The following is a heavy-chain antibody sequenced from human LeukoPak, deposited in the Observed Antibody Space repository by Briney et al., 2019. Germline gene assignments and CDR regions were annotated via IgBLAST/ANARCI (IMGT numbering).Heavy chain of an antibody. J-gene: IGHJ5*02. D-gene: IGHD2-8*02. CDR2: IYYSGST. CDR3: ARTPGPGWFDP. V-gene: IGHV4-59*08. CDR1: GGSISSYY. Sequence: PSETLSLTCTVSGGSISSYYWSWIRQPPGKGLEWIGYIYYSGSTNYNPSLKSRVTISVDTSKNQFSLKLSSVTAADTAVYHCARTPGPGWFDPWGQGTLVTVSS.